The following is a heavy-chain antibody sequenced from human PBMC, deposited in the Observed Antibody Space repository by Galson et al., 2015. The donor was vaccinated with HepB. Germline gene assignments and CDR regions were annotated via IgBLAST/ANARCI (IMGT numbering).Heavy chain of an antibody. J-gene: IGHJ3*02. V-gene: IGHV6-1*01. CDR1: GDSVSSNSAA. Sequence: CAISGDSVSSNSAAWHWVRQSPSRGLEWLGRTYYRSKWFHDYAVSMKSRITINPDTSKNHFSLQLNSVTPEDTAVYYCARWGGTSVVDAFDIWGQGTMVTVSS. CDR2: TYYRSKWFH. D-gene: IGHD1-1*01. CDR3: ARWGGTSVVDAFDI.